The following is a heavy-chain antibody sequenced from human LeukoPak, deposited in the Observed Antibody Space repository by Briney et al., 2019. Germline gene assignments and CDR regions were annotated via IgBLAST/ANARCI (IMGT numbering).Heavy chain of an antibody. Sequence: TGGSLRLSCAASGFTFDDYGMSWVRQAPGKGLEWVSGINWNGGSTGYADSVKGRFTISRDNAKNSLYLQMNSLRAEDTALYYCARDGVSSGVTPAFDIWGQGTMVTVSS. CDR3: ARDGVSSGVTPAFDI. CDR2: INWNGGST. CDR1: GFTFDDYG. V-gene: IGHV3-20*04. D-gene: IGHD3-22*01. J-gene: IGHJ3*02.